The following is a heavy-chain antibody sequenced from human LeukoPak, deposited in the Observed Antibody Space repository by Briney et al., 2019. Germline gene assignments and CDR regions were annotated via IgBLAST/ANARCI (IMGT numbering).Heavy chain of an antibody. J-gene: IGHJ6*03. D-gene: IGHD6-13*01. CDR1: GASISDYY. CDR3: ASNSSSSWYYYYYYMDV. V-gene: IGHV4-4*07. Sequence: PSETLSLTCNVSGASISDYYWSWIRQSAGKGLEWIGRIYATETDFNPSLKSRLTMSIDTSKNQFSLKLSSVTAADTAVYYCASNSSSSWYYYYYYMDVWGKGTTVTVSS. CDR2: IYATET.